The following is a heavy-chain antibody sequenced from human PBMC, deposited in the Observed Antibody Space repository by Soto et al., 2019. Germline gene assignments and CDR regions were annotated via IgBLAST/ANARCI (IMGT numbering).Heavy chain of an antibody. V-gene: IGHV3-23*01. CDR2: ISGSGGST. CDR1: GFTFSSYA. D-gene: IGHD6-13*01. J-gene: IGHJ5*02. CDR3: AKDQEYSSSCLASHNWFDP. Sequence: EVQLLESGGGLVQPGGSLRLSCAASGFTFSSYAMSWVRQAPGKGLEWVAAISGSGGSTYYADSVKGRFTISSDKYTNSLYLQMHSLEAEDTALYCCAKDQEYSSSCLASHNWFDPWGQGTLVTVSS.